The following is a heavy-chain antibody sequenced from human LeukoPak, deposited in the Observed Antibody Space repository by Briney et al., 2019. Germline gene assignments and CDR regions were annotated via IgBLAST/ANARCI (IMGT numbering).Heavy chain of an antibody. V-gene: IGHV4-61*01. Sequence: PSETLSLTCTVSGGSVSSGSYYWSWIRQPPGKGLEWIGYIYYSGSTYYNPSLKSRVTISLDTSKNQFSLKLSSVTAADTAVYYCARAGDGGGRYGGLIDYWGQGTLVTVSS. CDR3: ARAGDGGGRYGGLIDY. J-gene: IGHJ4*02. CDR1: GGSVSSGSYY. CDR2: IYYSGST. D-gene: IGHD5-24*01.